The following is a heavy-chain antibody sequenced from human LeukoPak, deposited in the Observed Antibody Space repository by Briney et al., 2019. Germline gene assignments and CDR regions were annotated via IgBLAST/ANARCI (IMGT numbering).Heavy chain of an antibody. Sequence: SVKVSCKASGGTFSSYAISWVRRAPGQGLEWMGGIIPIFGTAHYAQKFQGRVTITADESTSTAYIELSSLRSEDTAVYYCARGVTMVLGVISNNYYYYYGMDVWGKGTTVTVSS. J-gene: IGHJ6*04. V-gene: IGHV1-69*13. CDR2: IIPIFGTA. D-gene: IGHD3-10*01. CDR3: ARGVTMVLGVISNNYYYYYGMDV. CDR1: GGTFSSYA.